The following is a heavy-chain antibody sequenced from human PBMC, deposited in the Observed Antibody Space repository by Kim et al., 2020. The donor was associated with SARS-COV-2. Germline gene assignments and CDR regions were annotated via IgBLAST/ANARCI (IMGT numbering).Heavy chain of an antibody. CDR2: INHSGST. Sequence: SETLSLTCAVYGGSFSGYYWSWIRQPPGKGLEWIGEINHSGSTNYNPSLKSRVTISVDTSKNQFSLKLSSVTAADTAVYYCARGNVDIVEGDFDYWGQGTLVTVSS. V-gene: IGHV4-34*01. D-gene: IGHD5-12*01. CDR3: ARGNVDIVEGDFDY. CDR1: GGSFSGYY. J-gene: IGHJ4*02.